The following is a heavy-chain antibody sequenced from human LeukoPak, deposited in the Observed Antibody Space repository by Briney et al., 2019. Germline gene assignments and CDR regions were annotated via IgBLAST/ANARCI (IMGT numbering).Heavy chain of an antibody. D-gene: IGHD5-18*01. J-gene: IGHJ6*02. CDR1: GYTFTSYG. Sequence: GASVKVSCKASGYTFTSYGISWVRQAPGQGLEWMGWISAYNGNINYAQKFPGRVTMTTDTSTSTAYMELRSLRSDDTAVYYCARESRGYRYGYFYYYDMDVWGQGTTVTVSS. CDR3: ARESRGYRYGYFYYYDMDV. CDR2: ISAYNGNI. V-gene: IGHV1-18*01.